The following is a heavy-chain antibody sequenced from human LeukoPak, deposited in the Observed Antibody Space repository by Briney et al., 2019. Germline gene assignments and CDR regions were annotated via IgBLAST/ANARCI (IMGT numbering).Heavy chain of an antibody. CDR1: GGSISGYY. Sequence: SETLSLTCTVSGGSISGYYWSWIRQAAGKGLEWIGRIYTTGNTNYNTSLKSRVTMSVDTSKNQFSLRASSLTAADTAVYYCARSDFWSGYRLDYWGQGTLVTVSS. D-gene: IGHD3-3*01. CDR3: ARSDFWSGYRLDY. J-gene: IGHJ4*02. V-gene: IGHV4-4*07. CDR2: IYTTGNT.